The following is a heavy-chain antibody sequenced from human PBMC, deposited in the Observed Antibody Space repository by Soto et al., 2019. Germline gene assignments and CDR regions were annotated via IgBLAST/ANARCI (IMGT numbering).Heavy chain of an antibody. CDR1: GFSLTAFG. V-gene: IGHV3-30*05. J-gene: IGHJ4*02. Sequence: QVQLVQSGGGVVQPGRTLRLSCAAAGFSLTAFGMQWVRQPPGKGLQWVARLTHDGGSAFYADSVTGRFTVSRDTSKNSLYLKMHSLSPEDTAIDYCASIADYWGQGTLVTVSS. CDR3: ASIADY. D-gene: IGHD2-21*01. CDR2: LTHDGGSA.